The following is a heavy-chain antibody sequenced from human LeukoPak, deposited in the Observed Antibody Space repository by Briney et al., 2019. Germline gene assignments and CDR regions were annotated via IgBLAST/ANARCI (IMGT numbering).Heavy chain of an antibody. CDR1: GFTFSDYY. CDR3: ARGRGFNQDLYYFDY. CDR2: ISSSGSII. J-gene: IGHJ4*02. Sequence: PGGSLRLSCAASGFTFSDYYMSWIRQAPGKGLEWVSYISSSGSIISYADSVKGRFTISRDNAKNSLFLQLNSLRAEDTAVYYCARGRGFNQDLYYFDYWGQGTLVTVSS. V-gene: IGHV3-11*01. D-gene: IGHD5-24*01.